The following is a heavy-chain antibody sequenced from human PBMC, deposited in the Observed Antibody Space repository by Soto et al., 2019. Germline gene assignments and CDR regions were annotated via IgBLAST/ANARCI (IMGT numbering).Heavy chain of an antibody. CDR2: ISGDGSRT. Sequence: EVQLVESGGGLVQPGGSLRLSCATSGFTFTNYWTHWVRQAPGERLVWVSRISGDGSRTNYADSVKGRFTISRDNAKTSLYLQMNSLRADDTAVYYCARGAGGAYYLDYWGQGTLVTVSS. CDR1: GFTFTNYW. V-gene: IGHV3-74*01. D-gene: IGHD3-10*01. J-gene: IGHJ4*02. CDR3: ARGAGGAYYLDY.